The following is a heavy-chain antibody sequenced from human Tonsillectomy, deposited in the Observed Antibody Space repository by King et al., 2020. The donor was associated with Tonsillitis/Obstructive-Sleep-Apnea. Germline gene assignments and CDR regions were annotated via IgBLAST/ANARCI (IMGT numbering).Heavy chain of an antibody. J-gene: IGHJ6*03. Sequence: VQLVESGGGLVQPGRSLRLYCTASGFTFGDYAVSWVRQAPGKGLEWVGFIRSKAYGGTTEYAASVKGRFTISRDDSNSIAHLQMNSLKTEDTAVYYCARDPTTPRRYYYYMDVWGKGTTVTVSS. CDR1: GFTFGDYA. V-gene: IGHV3-49*04. CDR2: IRSKAYGGTT. CDR3: ARDPTTPRRYYYYMDV. D-gene: IGHD4-11*01.